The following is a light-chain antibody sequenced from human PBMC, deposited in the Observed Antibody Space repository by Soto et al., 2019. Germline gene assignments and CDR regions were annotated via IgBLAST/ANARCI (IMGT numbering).Light chain of an antibody. J-gene: IGLJ1*01. Sequence: QSALTQPPSASGSPGQSVTISCTGTSSDVGGYNFVSWYQQHPGKAPKLMIYEVSKWPSGIPDRFSGSKSGNTASLTVSGLQAEDEADYYCSSYAGNRHFYVFGTGTKLTVL. CDR1: SSDVGGYNF. V-gene: IGLV2-8*01. CDR3: SSYAGNRHFYV. CDR2: EVS.